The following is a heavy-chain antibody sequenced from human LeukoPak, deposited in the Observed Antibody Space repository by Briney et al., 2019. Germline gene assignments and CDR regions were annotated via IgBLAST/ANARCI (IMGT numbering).Heavy chain of an antibody. CDR1: GFTFSGYW. CDR3: ARDKIVGPTTLVY. J-gene: IGHJ4*02. CDR2: IKQDGYEE. D-gene: IGHD1-26*01. V-gene: IGHV3-7*01. Sequence: GGSLRLSCAASGFTFSGYWMSWVRQTPEKGLEWVANIKQDGYEEYYVDSVKGRFTISRDNAKSSLYLQMNSLRADDTAVYYCARDKIVGPTTLVYWGQGTLVTVSS.